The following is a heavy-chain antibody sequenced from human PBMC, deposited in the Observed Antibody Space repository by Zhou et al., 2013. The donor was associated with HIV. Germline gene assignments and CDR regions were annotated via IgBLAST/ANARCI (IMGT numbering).Heavy chain of an antibody. CDR3: ARERGLWSSSSLYYYYMDV. J-gene: IGHJ6*03. D-gene: IGHD6-6*01. Sequence: QVQLVQSGAEVKKPGSSVKVSCKASGGTFSSYAISWVRQAPGQGLEWMGGIIPIFGTANYAQKFQGRVTITTDESTSTAYMELSSLRSEDTAVYYCARERGLWSSSSLYYYYMDVWGKGTTVTVSS. CDR1: GGTFSSYA. V-gene: IGHV1-69*05. CDR2: IIPIFGTA.